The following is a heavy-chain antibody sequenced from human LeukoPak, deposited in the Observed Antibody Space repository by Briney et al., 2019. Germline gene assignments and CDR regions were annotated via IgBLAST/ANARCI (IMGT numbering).Heavy chain of an antibody. J-gene: IGHJ4*02. CDR1: GYTFTSYD. V-gene: IGHV1-8*03. Sequence: ASVKVSCKASGYTFTSYDINWVRQATGQGLEWMGWMNPNSGNTGYAQKFQGRVTITRNTSISTAYMELSSLRSEDTAVYYCARGHRGGGSYPNRIYYFDYWGQGTLVTASS. D-gene: IGHD1-26*01. CDR2: MNPNSGNT. CDR3: ARGHRGGGSYPNRIYYFDY.